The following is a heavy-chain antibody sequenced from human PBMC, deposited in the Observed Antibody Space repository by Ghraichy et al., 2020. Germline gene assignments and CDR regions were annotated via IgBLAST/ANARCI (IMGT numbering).Heavy chain of an antibody. Sequence: SETLSLTCTVSGGSISSSSYYWGWIRQPPGKGLEWIGSIYYSGSTYYNPSLKSRVTISVDTSKNQFSLKLSSVTAADTAGYYCARDRNWSGYYTDAFDIWGQGTMVTVSS. D-gene: IGHD3-3*01. J-gene: IGHJ3*02. CDR2: IYYSGST. CDR1: GGSISSSSYY. CDR3: ARDRNWSGYYTDAFDI. V-gene: IGHV4-39*07.